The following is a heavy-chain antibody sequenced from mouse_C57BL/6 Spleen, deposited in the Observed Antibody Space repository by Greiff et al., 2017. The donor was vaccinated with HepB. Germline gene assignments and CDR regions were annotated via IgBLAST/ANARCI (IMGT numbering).Heavy chain of an antibody. V-gene: IGHV1-53*01. J-gene: IGHJ2*01. Sequence: QVQLQPGTELVKPGASVKLFCKASGYSFISYWMHWVKQRPGQGLEWIGNINPSNGGTNYNEKFKSKATLTVDKSSSTAYMQLSSLTSEDSAVYYCARNLESFYYFDYWGQGTTLTVAS. CDR2: INPSNGGT. CDR1: GYSFISYW. CDR3: ARNLESFYYFDY.